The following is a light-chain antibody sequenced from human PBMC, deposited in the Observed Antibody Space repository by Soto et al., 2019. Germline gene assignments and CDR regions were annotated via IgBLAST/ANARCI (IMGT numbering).Light chain of an antibody. CDR2: GAS. CDR3: QQYGSSGT. CDR1: QSVSSGY. J-gene: IGKJ1*01. V-gene: IGKV3-20*01. Sequence: EIVLTQSPGTLSLPPGDRATLSCRASQSVSSGYLVWYQQKPGQAPRLLIYGASSRVIGIPDRFSGSGSGTDFTLTISRLEPEDFAVYYCQQYGSSGTFGQGTKVDIK.